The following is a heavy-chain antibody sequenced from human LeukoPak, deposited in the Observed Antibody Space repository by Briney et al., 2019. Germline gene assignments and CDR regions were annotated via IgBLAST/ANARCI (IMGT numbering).Heavy chain of an antibody. CDR3: ARGRGYSYETYNWFDP. CDR2: INPNSGGT. J-gene: IGHJ5*02. Sequence: SVTLSFTASGYTFTGYYMHWGRQAPGQGLEWMGWINPNSGGTNYTQKFQGRVAMTRDTSISTAYVELSRLRSDDAAVYYCARGRGYSYETYNWFDPWGQGTLVTVSS. D-gene: IGHD5-18*01. V-gene: IGHV1-2*02. CDR1: GYTFTGYY.